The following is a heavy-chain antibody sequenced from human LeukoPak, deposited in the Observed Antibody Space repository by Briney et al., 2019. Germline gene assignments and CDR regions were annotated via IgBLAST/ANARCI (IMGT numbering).Heavy chain of an antibody. J-gene: IGHJ6*03. CDR3: ARDGAHFLEWIPSPYYYYYYMDV. Sequence: SVKVSCKASGGTFSSYAISWVRQAPGQGLEWMGGIIPIFGTANYAQKFQGRVTITADKSTSTAYMELSSLRSEDTAVYYCARDGAHFLEWIPSPYYYYYYMDVWGKGTTVTVSS. V-gene: IGHV1-69*06. CDR1: GGTFSSYA. CDR2: IIPIFGTA. D-gene: IGHD3-3*01.